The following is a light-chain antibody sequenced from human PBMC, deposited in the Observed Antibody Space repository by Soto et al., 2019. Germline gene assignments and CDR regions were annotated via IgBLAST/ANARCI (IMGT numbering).Light chain of an antibody. CDR2: AAS. Sequence: DIQMTQSPSSLSASVGDRVTITCRASESIRTYLNWYQQKPGKAPKLLIYAASSLQSGVPSRFSGSGSGTDFTLTISSLQPEDFATYYCQQSYSVWTFGQGTKVDIK. V-gene: IGKV1-39*01. J-gene: IGKJ1*01. CDR3: QQSYSVWT. CDR1: ESIRTY.